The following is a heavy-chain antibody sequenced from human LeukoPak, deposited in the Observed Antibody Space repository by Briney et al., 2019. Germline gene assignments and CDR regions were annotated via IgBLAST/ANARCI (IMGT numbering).Heavy chain of an antibody. J-gene: IGHJ4*02. V-gene: IGHV4-4*07. CDR1: GFTFSSYA. D-gene: IGHD5-12*01. Sequence: GSLRLSCAASGFTFSSYAMSWIRQPAGKGLEWIGRMYTSGSTNYNPSLRSRVTMSLDTSKNQFSLKLSSVTAADTAVYYCARARGYDYDYWGQGTLVTVSS. CDR2: MYTSGST. CDR3: ARARGYDYDY.